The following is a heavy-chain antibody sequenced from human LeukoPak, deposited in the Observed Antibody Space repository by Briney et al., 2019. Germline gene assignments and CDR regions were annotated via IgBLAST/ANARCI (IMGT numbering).Heavy chain of an antibody. Sequence: GGSLRLSCVVSGLTFSNHWMHWVRQAPGKGLEWVTVISYDGSNKYYADSVKGRFTISRDNSKNTLYLQMNSLRAEDTAVYYCAKDSRYDFWSGYPYPDYWGQGTLVTVSS. D-gene: IGHD3-3*01. CDR1: GLTFSNHW. CDR3: AKDSRYDFWSGYPYPDY. CDR2: ISYDGSNK. V-gene: IGHV3-30*18. J-gene: IGHJ4*02.